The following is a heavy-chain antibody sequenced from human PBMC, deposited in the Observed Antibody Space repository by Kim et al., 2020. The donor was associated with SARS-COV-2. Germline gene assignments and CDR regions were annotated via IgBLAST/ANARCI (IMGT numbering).Heavy chain of an antibody. Sequence: GGSLRLSCAASGFSFSDYYMSWIRQAPGKGLEWVSYISSTSSYTNYADSVKGRFTISRDNANNSLYLQMNSLGAEDTAVYYCASYSSSSGQHYWGQGTLV. D-gene: IGHD6-6*01. V-gene: IGHV3-11*03. CDR1: GFSFSDYY. CDR3: ASYSSSSGQHY. CDR2: ISSTSSYT. J-gene: IGHJ4*02.